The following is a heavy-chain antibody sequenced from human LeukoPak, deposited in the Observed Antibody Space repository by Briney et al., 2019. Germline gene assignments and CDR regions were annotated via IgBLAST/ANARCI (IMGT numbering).Heavy chain of an antibody. CDR3: ARDRYGMDV. CDR1: GGSISSYY. Sequence: SETLSLTCTVSGGSISSYYWSWIRQPPGKGLEWIGYIYYSGSTNYNPSLKSRVTISVDTSKNQFSLKLSSVTAADTAVYYCARDRYGMDVWGQGTTVIVSS. J-gene: IGHJ6*02. CDR2: IYYSGST. V-gene: IGHV4-59*01.